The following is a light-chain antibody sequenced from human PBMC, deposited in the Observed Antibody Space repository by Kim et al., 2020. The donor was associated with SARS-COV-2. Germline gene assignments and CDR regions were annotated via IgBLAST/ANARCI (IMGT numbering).Light chain of an antibody. V-gene: IGLV3-27*01. CDR2: KDS. J-gene: IGLJ3*02. CDR3: YSAADNIGV. CDR1: VLAKKY. Sequence: SVSPGQTARITCSGDVLAKKYARWFQKKPGQAPVLVIYKDSERPSGIPERFSGSSSGTTVTLTISGAQVEDEADYYCYSAADNIGVFGGGTKLTVL.